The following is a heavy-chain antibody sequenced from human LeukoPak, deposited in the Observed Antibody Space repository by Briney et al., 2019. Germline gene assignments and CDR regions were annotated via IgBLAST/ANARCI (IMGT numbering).Heavy chain of an antibody. D-gene: IGHD3-10*01. CDR3: ARDLGYYGSGSQSYYYYYYGTDV. Sequence: ASVKVSCKASGYTFTSYGISWVRQAPGQGLEWMGWISAYNGNTNYAQKLQGRVTMTTDTSTSTAYMELRSLRSDDTAVYYCARDLGYYGSGSQSYYYYYYGTDVWGQGTTVTVSS. CDR2: ISAYNGNT. V-gene: IGHV1-18*01. CDR1: GYTFTSYG. J-gene: IGHJ6*02.